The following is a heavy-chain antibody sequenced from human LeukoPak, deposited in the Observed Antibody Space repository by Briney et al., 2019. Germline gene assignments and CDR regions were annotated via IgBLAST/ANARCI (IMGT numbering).Heavy chain of an antibody. V-gene: IGHV1-18*01. Sequence: VASVKVSCKASGYTFTSYGISWVRQAPGQGLEWMGWISGYNGYTHYAHNLQGRVTMTTDTSTSTAYMELRSLRSDDTAVYYCAREGGSYRPLDYSGQGTLVTVSS. J-gene: IGHJ4*02. CDR1: GYTFTSYG. CDR3: AREGGSYRPLDY. D-gene: IGHD3-16*02. CDR2: ISGYNGYT.